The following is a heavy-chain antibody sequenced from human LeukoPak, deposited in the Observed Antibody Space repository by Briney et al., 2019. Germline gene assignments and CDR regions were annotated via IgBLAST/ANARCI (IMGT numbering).Heavy chain of an antibody. D-gene: IGHD3-10*01. V-gene: IGHV1-18*01. Sequence: ASVKVSCKASGYTFTSYGISWVRQAPGQGLEWMGWISAYNGNTNYAQKLQGRVTMTTDTSTSTAYMELRSLRSDDTAVYYCARVRTMVRGVILRAVDYWGQGTLVTVCS. CDR1: GYTFTSYG. CDR3: ARVRTMVRGVILRAVDY. CDR2: ISAYNGNT. J-gene: IGHJ4*02.